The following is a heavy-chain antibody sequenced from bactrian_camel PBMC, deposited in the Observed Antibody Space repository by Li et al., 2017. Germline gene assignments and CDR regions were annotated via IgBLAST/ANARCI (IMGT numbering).Heavy chain of an antibody. Sequence: HVQLVESGGGSVQPGGSLRLSCVISGYGHTGHCMGWVRQAPGKEREWVSGIYPDGRVARYADSVKGRFTISRDNQKNTAYLQMDSLTPDDTAVYYCAAGDIFVTSPRLIGQGTQVTVS. CDR1: GYGHTGHC. J-gene: IGHJ4*01. D-gene: IGHD1*01. V-gene: IGHV3S6*01. CDR2: IYPDGRVA.